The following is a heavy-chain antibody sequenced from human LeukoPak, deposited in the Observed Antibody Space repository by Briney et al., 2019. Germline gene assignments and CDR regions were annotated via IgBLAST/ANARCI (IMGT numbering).Heavy chain of an antibody. CDR3: ARDLSDYYGSGSYRPIDAFDI. CDR1: GGSFSGNY. CDR2: INHSGGT. V-gene: IGHV4-34*01. J-gene: IGHJ3*02. D-gene: IGHD3-10*01. Sequence: SETLSLTCAVYGGSFSGNYWSWIRQPPGKGLDWIGEINHSGGTNYNPSLKSRVSISVDTSKNQFSLRLSSVTAADTAVYYCARDLSDYYGSGSYRPIDAFDIWGQGTMVTVSS.